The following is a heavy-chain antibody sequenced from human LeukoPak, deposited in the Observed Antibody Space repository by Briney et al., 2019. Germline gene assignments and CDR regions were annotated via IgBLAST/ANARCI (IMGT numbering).Heavy chain of an antibody. D-gene: IGHD3-22*01. Sequence: GGSLRLSCAASGITFSSYGMSWVRQAPGKGLEWVSYISRSGNTIYYADSLKGRFTISRDNAKTSLYLQMNSLRAEDTAAYYCARGYYYDTSGYGSIFDYWGQGTLVTVSS. V-gene: IGHV3-48*04. CDR3: ARGYYYDTSGYGSIFDY. J-gene: IGHJ4*02. CDR1: GITFSSYG. CDR2: ISRSGNTI.